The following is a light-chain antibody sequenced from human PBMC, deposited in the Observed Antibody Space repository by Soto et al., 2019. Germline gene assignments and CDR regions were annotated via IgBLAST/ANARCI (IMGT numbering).Light chain of an antibody. J-gene: IGLJ3*02. CDR2: DDN. V-gene: IGLV1-51*01. Sequence: QSVLTQPPSVSAAPGQRVTISCSGSDSNIGNHYVSWYQQLPGTAPKVLIYDDNKRPSGTPDRFSGSKSGTSATLGITGLQAEDEADYYCQAYDYTLTASVFGGGTKVTVL. CDR3: QAYDYTLTASV. CDR1: DSNIGNHY.